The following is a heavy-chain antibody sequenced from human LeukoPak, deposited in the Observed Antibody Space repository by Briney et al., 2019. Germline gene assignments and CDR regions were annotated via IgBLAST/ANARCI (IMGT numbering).Heavy chain of an antibody. J-gene: IGHJ4*02. D-gene: IGHD6-19*01. CDR3: VSFEGSSSGWYYFDY. CDR1: SGSISSSSYL. CDR2: IHYSGTT. Sequence: SETPSLTCTVSSGSISSSSYLWGWIRQPPGKGLEWIGSIHYSGTTYYNPSLKSRVTISVDTSNNQFFLKMSSVTAADTAVYYCVSFEGSSSGWYYFDYWGQGTLVTVSS. V-gene: IGHV4-39*01.